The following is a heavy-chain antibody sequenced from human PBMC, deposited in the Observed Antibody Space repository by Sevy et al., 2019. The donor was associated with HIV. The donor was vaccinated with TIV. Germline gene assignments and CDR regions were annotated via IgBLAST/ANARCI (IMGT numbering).Heavy chain of an antibody. CDR1: GYIFTSYW. D-gene: IGHD4-17*01. V-gene: IGHV5-51*01. J-gene: IGHJ6*02. CDR2: IYPDDSDT. Sequence: GESLKISCKGSGYIFTSYWIGWVRQMPGRGLEWMGIIYPDDSDTRYSPSFEGQVTISADKSISTPYLQWSSLKASDTAIYYCARHHASYGVTGYYYYYGLDIWGQGTTVTVSS. CDR3: ARHHASYGVTGYYYYYGLDI.